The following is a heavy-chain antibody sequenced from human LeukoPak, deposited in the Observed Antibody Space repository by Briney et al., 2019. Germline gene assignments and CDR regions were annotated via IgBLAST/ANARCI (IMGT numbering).Heavy chain of an antibody. V-gene: IGHV3-21*01. D-gene: IGHD2-2*01. J-gene: IGHJ5*02. CDR2: ISSSSSYI. Sequence: GGSLSLSCAASGFTFSSYTINWVRQAPGKGLEWVSSISSSSSYIYYADSVKGRFTISRDNAKNSLYLQMNSLRAEDTAVYYCARGDVGYCSSTSCYDNWFDPWGQGTLVTVSS. CDR3: ARGDVGYCSSTSCYDNWFDP. CDR1: GFTFSSYT.